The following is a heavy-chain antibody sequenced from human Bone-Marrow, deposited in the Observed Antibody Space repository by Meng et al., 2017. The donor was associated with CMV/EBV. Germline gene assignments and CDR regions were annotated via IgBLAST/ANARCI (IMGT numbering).Heavy chain of an antibody. CDR1: GFTFTNYA. CDR3: ARDRASRSWYSWFDP. CDR2: ISDDGNHK. Sequence: GESLKTSCAASGFTFTNYAMHWVRQAPGKGLEWMAVISDDGNHKYYADSVKGRFNISRDNSKNTRFLQRNSLRPEDTAVYHCARDRASRSWYSWFDPWGQGTPVTVSS. V-gene: IGHV3-30-3*01. J-gene: IGHJ5*02. D-gene: IGHD6-13*01.